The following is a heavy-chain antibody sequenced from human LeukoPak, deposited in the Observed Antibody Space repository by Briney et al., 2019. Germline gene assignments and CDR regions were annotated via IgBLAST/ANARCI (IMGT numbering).Heavy chain of an antibody. J-gene: IGHJ4*02. Sequence: PSETLSLTCTVSSGSISSGDYYWSWIRQPPGKGLEWIGYIYYSGSTYYNPPLKSRVTISVDTSNNQFSLKLSSVTAADTAVYYCARAPYCSSTSCYAGGYYFDYWGQGTLVTVSS. D-gene: IGHD2-2*01. V-gene: IGHV4-30-4*08. CDR1: SGSISSGDYY. CDR3: ARAPYCSSTSCYAGGYYFDY. CDR2: IYYSGST.